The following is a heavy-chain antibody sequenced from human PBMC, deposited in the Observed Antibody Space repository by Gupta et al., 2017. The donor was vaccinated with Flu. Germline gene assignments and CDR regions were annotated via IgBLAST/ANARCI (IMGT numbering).Heavy chain of an antibody. J-gene: IGHJ6*02. CDR2: ISNDGSDD. V-gene: IGHV3-30*18. Sequence: RQSPGKGLEWVAHISNDGSDDYYEDSVKGRFTISRDNSEKTLFLQMNSLRPEDTAVYYCAKVMGSGRYVGRDGGYYYAMDFWGQGATVTVSS. CDR3: AKVMGSGRYVGRDGGYYYAMDF. D-gene: IGHD1-26*01.